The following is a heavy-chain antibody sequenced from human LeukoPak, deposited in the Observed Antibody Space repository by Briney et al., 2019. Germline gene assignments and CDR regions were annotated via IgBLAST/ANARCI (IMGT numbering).Heavy chain of an antibody. CDR1: GFTVSSNY. CDR2: ISSSGIT. J-gene: IGHJ3*02. V-gene: IGHV3-53*01. D-gene: IGHD6-19*01. CDR3: ARGGDSSGSIRSAFHI. Sequence: GGSLRLSCAASGFTVSSNYMSWVRQAPGKGLEWVLVISSSGITYYADSVKGRFTISRDNSKNTLYLQMNSLRGEDTAVYYCARGGDSSGSIRSAFHIWGQGTMVTVSS.